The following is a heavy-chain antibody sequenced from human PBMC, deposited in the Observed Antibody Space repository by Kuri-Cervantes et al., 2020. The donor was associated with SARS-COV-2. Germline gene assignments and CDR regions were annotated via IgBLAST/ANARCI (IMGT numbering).Heavy chain of an antibody. CDR3: ARGYEARYSSSWYLDY. CDR2: IYGGGST. CDR1: GFTFSNYA. J-gene: IGHJ4*02. V-gene: IGHV3-53*01. D-gene: IGHD6-13*01. Sequence: LSLTCVASGFTFSNYAIHWVRQAPGKGLEWVSIIYGGGSTYYADSVKGRFTISRDNSKNTLYLQMNSLKAEDTAVYYCARGYEARYSSSWYLDYWGQGTLVTVSS.